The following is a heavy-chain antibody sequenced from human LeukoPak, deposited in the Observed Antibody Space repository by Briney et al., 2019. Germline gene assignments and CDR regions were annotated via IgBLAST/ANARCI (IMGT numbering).Heavy chain of an antibody. Sequence: GGSLRLPCAASGFTFDDYAMHWVRQPPGKGLEWVSGISWNSGGIGYADSVKGRFTISRDSAKNSLYLQMNSLRAEDTALYYCVKDIRGAPPHYFDYWGQGTLVTVSS. J-gene: IGHJ4*02. CDR3: VKDIRGAPPHYFDY. CDR1: GFTFDDYA. D-gene: IGHD1-26*01. V-gene: IGHV3-9*01. CDR2: ISWNSGGI.